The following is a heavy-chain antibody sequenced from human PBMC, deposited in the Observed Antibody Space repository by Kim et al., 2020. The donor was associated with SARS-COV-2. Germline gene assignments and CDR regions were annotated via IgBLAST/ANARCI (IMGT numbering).Heavy chain of an antibody. D-gene: IGHD6-13*01. V-gene: IGHV3-30*01. J-gene: IGHJ4*02. Sequence: ADSVKGRFTISRDNSKNTLYLQMNSLRAEDTAVYYCARDHSSSWSYTFDYWGQGTLVTVSS. CDR3: ARDHSSSWSYTFDY.